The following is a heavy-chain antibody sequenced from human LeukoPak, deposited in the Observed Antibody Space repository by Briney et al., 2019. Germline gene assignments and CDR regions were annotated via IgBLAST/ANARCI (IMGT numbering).Heavy chain of an antibody. CDR3: ARERKGSSGWYLSNDY. D-gene: IGHD6-19*01. CDR2: INPSGGST. V-gene: IGHV1-46*01. Sequence: ASVKVSCKASGYSFTNYYIHWVRQAPGQGLEWMGIINPSGGSTSYAQKFQGRVTMTRDTSTSTVYMELSSLRSEDTAVYYCARERKGSSGWYLSNDYWGQGTLVTVSS. CDR1: GYSFTNYY. J-gene: IGHJ4*02.